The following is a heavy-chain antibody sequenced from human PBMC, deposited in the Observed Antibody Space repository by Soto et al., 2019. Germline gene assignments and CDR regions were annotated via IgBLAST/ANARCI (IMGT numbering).Heavy chain of an antibody. D-gene: IGHD6-13*01. CDR1: GFTFSCFD. V-gene: IGHV3-13*01. CDR2: IGTAGDT. J-gene: IGHJ4*02. CDR3: AKSQEIGTHFFDS. Sequence: SGGSLRLSCEASGFTFSCFDMHWGRQPTGKGLEWVSSIGTAGDTYYAVSVKGRFTISRDNAKNSLSLQMNSLRAGDMAVYFCAKSQEIGTHFFDSWGQGTQVTVS.